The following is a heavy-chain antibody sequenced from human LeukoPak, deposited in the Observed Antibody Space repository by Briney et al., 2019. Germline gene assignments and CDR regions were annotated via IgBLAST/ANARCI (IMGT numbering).Heavy chain of an antibody. Sequence: SETLSLTCTVSGGSISSYYWSWIRQPPGKGLEWIGYMYHSGSTNYNPSLKSRVTISVDTSKNQFSLKLSSVTAADTAVYYCARTDLRIRGALSYYYYGMDVWGQGTTVTVSS. CDR2: MYHSGST. CDR3: ARTDLRIRGALSYYYYGMDV. CDR1: GGSISSYY. J-gene: IGHJ6*02. V-gene: IGHV4-59*01. D-gene: IGHD3-10*01.